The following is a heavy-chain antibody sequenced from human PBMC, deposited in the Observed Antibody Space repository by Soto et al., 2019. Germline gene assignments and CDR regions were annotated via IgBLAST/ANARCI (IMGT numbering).Heavy chain of an antibody. CDR2: ISGGGDRP. CDR3: AKAPLWYGTGSGYFDD. CDR1: GFTFSNFV. V-gene: IGHV3-23*01. J-gene: IGHJ4*02. D-gene: IGHD3-10*01. Sequence: EVQLLESGGGLVQPGGSLRLSCAASGFTFSNFVMSWVRQAPGKGLEWVSTISGGGDRPYYADSVRGRFTISRDNSKDTLYVQMNRLRAEDTAVYYCAKAPLWYGTGSGYFDDWGQGILVTVSS.